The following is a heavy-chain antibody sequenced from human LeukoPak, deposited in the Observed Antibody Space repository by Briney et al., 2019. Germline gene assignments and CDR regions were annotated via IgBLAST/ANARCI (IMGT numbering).Heavy chain of an antibody. D-gene: IGHD3-3*01. Sequence: ASVKVSCKASGYTFTRYYMHWVRQAPGQGLEWMGIINPSGGSTSYAQKFQGRVTMTRDTSTSTVYMELSSLRSEDTAVYYCAGLEWPYSFDPWGQGTLVTVSS. J-gene: IGHJ5*02. V-gene: IGHV1-46*03. CDR1: GYTFTRYY. CDR2: INPSGGST. CDR3: AGLEWPYSFDP.